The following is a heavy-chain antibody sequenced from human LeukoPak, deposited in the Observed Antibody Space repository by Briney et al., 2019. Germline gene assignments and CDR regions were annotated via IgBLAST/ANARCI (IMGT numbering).Heavy chain of an antibody. CDR1: GYTFTAQH. J-gene: IGHJ4*02. CDR3: AWGSRMNFDY. V-gene: IGHV1-2*02. D-gene: IGHD3-16*01. Sequence: GASVKVSCKTSGYTFTAQHLHWVRRAPGQGLEWMGWVHPNSGDTDYAQKFQGRVTMTRDTSINTAHLELRTLRFDDTAVYYCAWGSRMNFDYWGQGTLVTVSS. CDR2: VHPNSGDT.